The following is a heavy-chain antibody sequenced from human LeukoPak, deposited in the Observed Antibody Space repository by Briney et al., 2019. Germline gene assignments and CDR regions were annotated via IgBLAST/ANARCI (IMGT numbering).Heavy chain of an antibody. Sequence: RGSLRLSCAASGFVFSSNSMIWVRQAPGKGLEWVSYISSSSSTIYYADSVKGRFTISRDNAKNSLYLQMNSLRAEDTAVYYCATSGYSNIDYWGQGTLVTVSS. V-gene: IGHV3-48*04. CDR3: ATSGYSNIDY. CDR1: GFVFSSNS. J-gene: IGHJ4*02. CDR2: ISSSSSTI. D-gene: IGHD4-11*01.